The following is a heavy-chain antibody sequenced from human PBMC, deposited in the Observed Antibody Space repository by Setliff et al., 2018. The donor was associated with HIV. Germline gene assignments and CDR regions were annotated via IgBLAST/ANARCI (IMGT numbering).Heavy chain of an antibody. CDR2: INPKFGGT. J-gene: IGHJ4*02. CDR3: ARDLSTHWSGYSLGY. CDR1: GYTFTDYY. V-gene: IGHV1-2*02. D-gene: IGHD3-3*01. Sequence: AASVKVSCKASGYTFTDYYFHWVRQAPGQGLEWMGWINPKFGGTLYAQKFQGRVTMTRDMSISTVYMELSSLSSDDTAVYYCARDLSTHWSGYSLGYWGQGTLVTVSS.